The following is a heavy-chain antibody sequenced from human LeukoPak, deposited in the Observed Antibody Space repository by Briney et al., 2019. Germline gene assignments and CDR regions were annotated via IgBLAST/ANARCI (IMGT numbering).Heavy chain of an antibody. D-gene: IGHD3-16*01. CDR3: ARDSLYHFDY. Sequence: SETLSLTCTVSGGSISSSSYYWGWIRQPPGKGLEWIGNIYYSGSTYYNPSLKSRVTISADTSKNQFSLRLSSVTAADTAVYYCARDSLYHFDYWGQGTLVTVSS. CDR2: IYYSGST. CDR1: GGSISSSSYY. V-gene: IGHV4-39*07. J-gene: IGHJ4*02.